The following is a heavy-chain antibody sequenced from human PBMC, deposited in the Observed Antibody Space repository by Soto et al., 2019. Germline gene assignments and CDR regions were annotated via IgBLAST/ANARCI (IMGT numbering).Heavy chain of an antibody. Sequence: QVQLVQSGAEVKKPGASVKVSCKASGYTFTSYGISWLRQAPGQGLEWMGWISAYNGDTNYAQKLHGRVTMTTETSTTTAYMEVRGLRSDDTAVYYCARALYGGSYSYWGQGTLVTVSS. J-gene: IGHJ4*02. CDR1: GYTFTSYG. CDR2: ISAYNGDT. CDR3: ARALYGGSYSY. D-gene: IGHD1-26*01. V-gene: IGHV1-18*01.